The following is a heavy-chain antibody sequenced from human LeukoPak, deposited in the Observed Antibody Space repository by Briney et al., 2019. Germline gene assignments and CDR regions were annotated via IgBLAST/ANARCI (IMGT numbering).Heavy chain of an antibody. CDR2: IYSDGNT. V-gene: IGHV3-53*01. CDR3: VREREGSNSEH. CDR1: GFTVSNNR. J-gene: IGHJ1*01. D-gene: IGHD1-26*01. Sequence: PGGSLRLACAASGFTVSNNRLSWVRQAPGRGLEWVSTIYSDGNTYYPDSVKGRFTISRDGSKNTLYPQLNSLRTEDTAIYYCVREREGSNSEHWGQGTLVTVSS.